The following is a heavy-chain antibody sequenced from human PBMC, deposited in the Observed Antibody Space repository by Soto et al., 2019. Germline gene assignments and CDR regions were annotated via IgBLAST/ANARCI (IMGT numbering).Heavy chain of an antibody. CDR1: GYTFTSYD. CDR2: MNPNSGNT. D-gene: IGHD6-19*01. Sequence: QVQLVQSGAEVKKPGASVKVSCKASGYTFTSYDINWVRQATGQGLEWMGWMNPNSGNTGYAQKFQGRVTMTRNTSISTDYMELSSLRSEDTAVYYCARGEYSSGWYSYDYWGQGTLVTVSS. CDR3: ARGEYSSGWYSYDY. V-gene: IGHV1-8*01. J-gene: IGHJ4*02.